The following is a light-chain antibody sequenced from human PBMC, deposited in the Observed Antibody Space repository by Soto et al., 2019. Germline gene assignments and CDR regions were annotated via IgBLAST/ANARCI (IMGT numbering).Light chain of an antibody. CDR3: QQCFSIPPT. CDR2: AAS. V-gene: IGKV1-39*01. J-gene: IGKJ1*01. Sequence: DIQMTQSPSSLSASVGDRVTITCRASHSIDNYLSWYQQKPGKAPKLLIYAASNLQRGVSSRFSGSGSGTDFTLTIDSLQPDDFAIYYCQQCFSIPPTFGHGTKV. CDR1: HSIDNY.